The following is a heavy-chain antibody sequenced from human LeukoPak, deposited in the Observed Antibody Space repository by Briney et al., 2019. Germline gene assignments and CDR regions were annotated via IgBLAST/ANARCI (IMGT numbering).Heavy chain of an antibody. J-gene: IGHJ4*02. D-gene: IGHD3-10*01. CDR3: ARDSGVFGGPRYYFDY. CDR2: ISSSGSTI. Sequence: GGSLRLSCAASGFTFSDYYMSWIRQAPGKGLEWVSYISSSGSTIYYADSVKGRFTISGDNAKNSLYLQMNSLRAEDTAEYYCARDSGVFGGPRYYFDYWGQGTLVTVSS. CDR1: GFTFSDYY. V-gene: IGHV3-11*01.